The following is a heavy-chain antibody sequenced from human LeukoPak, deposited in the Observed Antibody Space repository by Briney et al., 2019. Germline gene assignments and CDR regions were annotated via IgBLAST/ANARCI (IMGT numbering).Heavy chain of an antibody. Sequence: GGSLRLSCAASGFTFTSYAMCWVRQAPGKGLEWVSAISGSGGSTYYADSVKGRFTISRDNSKNTLYLQMNSLRAEDTAVYYCAKVSRGAGLSDYWGQGTLVTVSS. CDR1: GFTFTSYA. D-gene: IGHD3-10*01. CDR2: ISGSGGST. CDR3: AKVSRGAGLSDY. V-gene: IGHV3-23*01. J-gene: IGHJ4*02.